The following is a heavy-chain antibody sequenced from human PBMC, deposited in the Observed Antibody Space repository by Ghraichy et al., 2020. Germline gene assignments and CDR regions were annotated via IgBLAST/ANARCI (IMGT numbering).Heavy chain of an antibody. CDR3: ARHRASLKGYSYGTPHLVSWVDV. D-gene: IGHD5-18*01. CDR2: IYYSGST. V-gene: IGHV4-39*01. CDR1: GGSISSSSYY. J-gene: IGHJ6*02. Sequence: SETLSLTCTVSGGSISSSSYYWGWIRQPPGKGLEWIGSIYYSGSTYYNPSLKSRVTISVDTSKNQFSLKLSSVTAADTAVYYCARHRASLKGYSYGTPHLVSWVDVWGQGTTVTVSS.